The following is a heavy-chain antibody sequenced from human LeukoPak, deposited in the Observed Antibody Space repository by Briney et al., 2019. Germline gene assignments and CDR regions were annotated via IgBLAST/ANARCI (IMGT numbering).Heavy chain of an antibody. Sequence: SETLSLTCAVYGGSFSGYYWSWIRQPPGKGLEGDGEINHSGSTNYNPSLKSRVTISVDTSKNQFSLKLSSVTAADTAVYYCARGNVIVLMVYAEYYFDYWGQGTLVTVSS. J-gene: IGHJ4*02. D-gene: IGHD2-8*01. CDR2: INHSGST. CDR1: GGSFSGYY. CDR3: ARGNVIVLMVYAEYYFDY. V-gene: IGHV4-34*01.